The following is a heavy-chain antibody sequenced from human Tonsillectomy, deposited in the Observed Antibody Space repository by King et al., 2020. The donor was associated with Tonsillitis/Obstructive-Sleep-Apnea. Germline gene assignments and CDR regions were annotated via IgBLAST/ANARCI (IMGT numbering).Heavy chain of an antibody. V-gene: IGHV4-34*01. D-gene: IGHD5-12*01. J-gene: IGHJ4*02. CDR3: ARGRVATGDY. Sequence: VQLQQWGAGMLKPSEPLSLTCAVYGGSFSGYYWSWIRQPPGKGLEWIGEINHSGSTNYNPSLKSRVTISVDTSKNQFSLKRSAVTAADTAVYYCARGRVATGDYWGQGTLVTVSS. CDR2: INHSGST. CDR1: GGSFSGYY.